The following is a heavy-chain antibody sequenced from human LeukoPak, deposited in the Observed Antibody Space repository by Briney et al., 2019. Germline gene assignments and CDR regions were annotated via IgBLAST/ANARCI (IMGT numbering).Heavy chain of an antibody. J-gene: IGHJ6*02. V-gene: IGHV3-30*18. CDR1: GFTFNSFG. D-gene: IGHD3-22*01. CDR2: ISYDGSKK. CDR3: AKSTGREIYYAHNGMDV. Sequence: GGSLRLSCEASGFTFNSFGIYWVRQAPGRGLEWVTLISYDGSKKYYADSVRGRFTISRDNSKNTVYVQMSYLRAEDTAVYYCAKSTGREIYYAHNGMDVWGQGTAVIVSS.